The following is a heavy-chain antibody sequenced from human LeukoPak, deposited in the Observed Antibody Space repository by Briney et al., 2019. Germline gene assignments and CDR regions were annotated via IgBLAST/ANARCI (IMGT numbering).Heavy chain of an antibody. CDR1: GFTFNTYE. CDR3: ARDATTTVGWVYMDV. D-gene: IGHD4-11*01. CDR2: ISNSGDTI. J-gene: IGHJ6*03. Sequence: PGGSLRLSCAASGFTFNTYELNWVRQAPGKGLEWLAHISNSGDTIHYATSVEDRFTISRDNAENSVYLQMNSLRVEDTALYYCARDATTTVGWVYMDVWGKGTAVTIS. V-gene: IGHV3-48*03.